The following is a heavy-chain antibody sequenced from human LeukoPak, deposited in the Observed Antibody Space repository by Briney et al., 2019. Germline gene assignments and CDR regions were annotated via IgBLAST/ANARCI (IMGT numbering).Heavy chain of an antibody. J-gene: IGHJ4*02. Sequence: GGSLRPSCEPSAPTLSSHWIHWVSPAPGKGLVWVSRINGDGSAASYADSLRGRFTISRDNARNTVHLQMNSLTAEDTAVYYCARAVFVTASDYWGEGTLVTVSS. V-gene: IGHV3-74*01. CDR1: APTLSSHW. CDR2: INGDGSAA. D-gene: IGHD2-21*02. CDR3: ARAVFVTASDY.